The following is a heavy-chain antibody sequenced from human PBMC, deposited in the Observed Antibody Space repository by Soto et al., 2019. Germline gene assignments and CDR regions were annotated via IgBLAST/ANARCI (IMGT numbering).Heavy chain of an antibody. J-gene: IGHJ3*02. Sequence: ASVKVSCKASGYTFTGYYIHWVRQAPGQGLEWMGWINPNSGGTNYAQKFQGRVTMTRDTFISTAYMELSRLRSDDTAVYYCARDPTITMTVLGAFDIWGQGTMVTVSS. CDR3: ARDPTITMTVLGAFDI. CDR2: INPNSGGT. CDR1: GYTFTGYY. D-gene: IGHD3-22*01. V-gene: IGHV1-2*02.